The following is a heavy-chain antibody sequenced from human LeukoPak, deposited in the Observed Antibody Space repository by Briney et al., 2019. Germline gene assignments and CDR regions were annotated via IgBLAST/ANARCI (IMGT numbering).Heavy chain of an antibody. V-gene: IGHV3-53*01. CDR2: IYSGGST. CDR1: GFTVSSNY. J-gene: IGHJ4*02. Sequence: GGSLRLSCAASGFTVSSNYMSWVRQAPGKGLEWVSVIYSGGSTYYADSVKGRFTISRANSKNTLYLQMNSLRAEDTAVYYCAKVGDGSSWELFDYWGQGVLVTVSS. CDR3: AKVGDGSSWELFDY. D-gene: IGHD6-13*01.